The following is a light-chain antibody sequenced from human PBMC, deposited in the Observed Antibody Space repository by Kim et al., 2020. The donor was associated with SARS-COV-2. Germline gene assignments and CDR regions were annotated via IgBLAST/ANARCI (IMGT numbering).Light chain of an antibody. CDR2: DDD. Sequence: GQRVTISCSGSSSNIGINSVNWYQQFPGTVPKLLIYDDDRRPSGVPDHFSGSKSGTSASLAISGLQSEDEADYYCSSWDDSLNGPVFGGGTKLTVL. CDR3: SSWDDSLNGPV. CDR1: SSNIGINS. J-gene: IGLJ3*02. V-gene: IGLV1-44*01.